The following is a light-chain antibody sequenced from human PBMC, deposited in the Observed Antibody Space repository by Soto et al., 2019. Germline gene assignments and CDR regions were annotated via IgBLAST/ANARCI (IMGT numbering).Light chain of an antibody. CDR3: QQYNNWPPIT. Sequence: EIVMTQSPATLSASPGERATLSCRASQSVSSNLALYQQKPGQAPRLLIHGASTRPTGIPARFSGSGSGTEFTLTISSLQSEDFAVYYCQQYNNWPPITFGQGTRLEIK. J-gene: IGKJ5*01. V-gene: IGKV3-15*01. CDR2: GAS. CDR1: QSVSSN.